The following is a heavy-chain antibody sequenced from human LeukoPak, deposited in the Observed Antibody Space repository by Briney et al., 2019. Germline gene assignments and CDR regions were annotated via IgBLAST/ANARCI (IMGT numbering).Heavy chain of an antibody. V-gene: IGHV3-53*01. CDR1: GFIVSSTY. D-gene: IGHD6-19*01. CDR2: TYSGDRA. CDR3: ARRAVAENYFDY. Sequence: GGSLRLSCAASGFIVSSTYMSWARQAPGKGLEWVSLTYSGDRATYADSVKGRFTVSSDNLQNAVYLQMNSLRAEDTAVYYCARRAVAENYFDYWGQGTLVTVSS. J-gene: IGHJ4*02.